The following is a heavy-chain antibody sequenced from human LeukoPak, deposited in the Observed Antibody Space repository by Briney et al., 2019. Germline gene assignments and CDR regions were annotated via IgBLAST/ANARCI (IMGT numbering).Heavy chain of an antibody. J-gene: IGHJ4*02. V-gene: IGHV1-69*05. CDR2: IIPIFGTA. CDR3: AKDRRVLRYFDWLSNDFYFDY. Sequence: GASVKVSCKASGGTFSSYAISWVRQAPGQGLEWMGGIIPIFGTANYAQKFQGRVTITTDESTSTAYMELSSLRAEDTAVYYCAKDRRVLRYFDWLSNDFYFDYWGQGTLVTVSS. CDR1: GGTFSSYA. D-gene: IGHD3-9*01.